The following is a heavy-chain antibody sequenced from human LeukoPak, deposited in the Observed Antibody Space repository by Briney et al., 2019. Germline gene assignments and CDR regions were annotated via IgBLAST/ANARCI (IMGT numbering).Heavy chain of an antibody. Sequence: PSETLSLTCAVYGGSFSGYYWSWIRQPPGKGLEWIGEINHSGSTNYNPSLKSRVTISVDMSKNQFSLKLTSVTAADTAVYYCARGGYCSGGSCYGGGFDYWGQGILVTVSS. CDR2: INHSGST. J-gene: IGHJ4*02. CDR3: ARGGYCSGGSCYGGGFDY. D-gene: IGHD2-15*01. V-gene: IGHV4-34*01. CDR1: GGSFSGYY.